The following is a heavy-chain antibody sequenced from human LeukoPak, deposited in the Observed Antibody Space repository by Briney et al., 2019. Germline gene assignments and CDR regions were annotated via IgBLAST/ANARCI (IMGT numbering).Heavy chain of an antibody. V-gene: IGHV3-23*01. CDR1: GFTLSTYA. CDR2: TSSSDAGT. D-gene: IGHD2-21*01. J-gene: IGHJ4*02. Sequence: GGSLRLSCAASGFTLSTYAMSWVRQTPGKGLEWVAATSSSDAGTYHADSVRGRFTISRDNSKNTLYLKINSLKDEDAAVYFCAKAPVTSCRGAYCYPFDSWGQGTLVTVSS. CDR3: AKAPVTSCRGAYCYPFDS.